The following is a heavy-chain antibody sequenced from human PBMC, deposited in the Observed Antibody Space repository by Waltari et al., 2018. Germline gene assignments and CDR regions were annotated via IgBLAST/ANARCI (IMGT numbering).Heavy chain of an antibody. CDR1: GFTFSDYA. D-gene: IGHD1-1*01. J-gene: IGHJ6*02. Sequence: EMHLLESGGSLAQPGESLRLSCAASGFTFSDYAMAWVRQPPGKGQKWGSTIINSDNTTYYAESVKGRFTISRNKSKSTLFLQMNSLRADDTAIYYCAKELERKPYYYYGWDVWGQGTTVTVSS. CDR2: IINSDNTT. CDR3: AKELERKPYYYYGWDV. V-gene: IGHV3-23*01.